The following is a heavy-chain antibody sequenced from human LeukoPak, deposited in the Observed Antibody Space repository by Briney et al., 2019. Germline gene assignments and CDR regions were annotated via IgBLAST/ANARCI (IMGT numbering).Heavy chain of an antibody. Sequence: GGSLRLSCAASGFTFSLEAMSWVRQAPGKGLEWVSSMSGTSDNTHYADSVKGRFTISRDTSKNTLYLQMNSLRVEDTAPYFCAKDLAVAGTGGGFDYWGQGTLVTVSS. CDR3: AKDLAVAGTGGGFDY. V-gene: IGHV3-23*01. J-gene: IGHJ4*02. CDR2: MSGTSDNT. D-gene: IGHD6-19*01. CDR1: GFTFSLEA.